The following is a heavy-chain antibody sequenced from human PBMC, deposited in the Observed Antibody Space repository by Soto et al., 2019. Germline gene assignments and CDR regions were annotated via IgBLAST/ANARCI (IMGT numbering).Heavy chain of an antibody. CDR2: INPNSGGT. J-gene: IGHJ4*02. D-gene: IGHD3-22*01. Sequence: ASVKVSCKASGYTFTGYYMHWVRQAPGQGLEWMGWINPNSGGTNYAQKFQGRVTMTRDTSISTAYMELSRLRSDDTAVYYCARAHTTPDYYDSSGYLDYWGQGTLVTVSS. CDR3: ARAHTTPDYYDSSGYLDY. V-gene: IGHV1-2*02. CDR1: GYTFTGYY.